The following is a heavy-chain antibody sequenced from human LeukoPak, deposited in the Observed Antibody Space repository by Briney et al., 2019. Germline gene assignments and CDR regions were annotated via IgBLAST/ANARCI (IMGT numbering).Heavy chain of an antibody. D-gene: IGHD6-19*01. Sequence: GESLKISGKGSGYSFTSYWIGWVRQMPGKGLEWMGIIYPGDSDTRYSPSFQGQVTISAEKSISTAYLQWSSLKASDTAMYYCARPRAVAGWGAFDIWGQGTMVTVSS. J-gene: IGHJ3*02. CDR1: GYSFTSYW. V-gene: IGHV5-51*01. CDR3: ARPRAVAGWGAFDI. CDR2: IYPGDSDT.